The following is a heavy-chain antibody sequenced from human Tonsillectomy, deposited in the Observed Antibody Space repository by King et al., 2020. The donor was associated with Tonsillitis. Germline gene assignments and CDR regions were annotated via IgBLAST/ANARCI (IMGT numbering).Heavy chain of an antibody. CDR1: GGSFSNYA. CDR2: IIPIFGTA. J-gene: IGHJ3*01. CDR3: AKSGSFHDAFDF. V-gene: IGHV1-69*01. D-gene: IGHD6-13*01. Sequence: QLVQSGAEVKKPGSSVKVSCKASGGSFSNYAISWVRQAPGQGLEWMGEIIPIFGTANYAQRFQGRVTITADESTSTAYMELSSLRSEDTAVYYCAKSGSFHDAFDFWGQGTMVTVS.